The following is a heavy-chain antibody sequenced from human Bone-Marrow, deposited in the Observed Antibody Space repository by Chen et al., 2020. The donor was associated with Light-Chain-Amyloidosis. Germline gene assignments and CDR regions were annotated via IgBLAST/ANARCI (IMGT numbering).Heavy chain of an antibody. V-gene: IGHV1-2*02. CDR3: ARDKVSTIGNFDY. CDR2: INLNSGAT. Sequence: QVQLVQSGAEVKRTGASVKVSCKASGYIFTGYYIHWVRQAPGQWLEWMGWINLNSGATMYSQKIQGRVTMTRDTSISTAYMELSRLRSDDTAVYYCARDKVSTIGNFDYWGQGTLVTVSS. J-gene: IGHJ4*02. CDR1: GYIFTGYY. D-gene: IGHD1-1*01.